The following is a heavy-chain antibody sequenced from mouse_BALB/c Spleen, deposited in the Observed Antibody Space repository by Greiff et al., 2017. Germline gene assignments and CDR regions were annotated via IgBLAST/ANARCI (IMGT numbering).Heavy chain of an antibody. CDR2: ISSGGSYT. CDR3: ARRSFYDYYAMDY. V-gene: IGHV5-9-1*01. J-gene: IGHJ4*01. Sequence: EVMLVESGGGLVKPGGSLKLSCAASGFTFSSYAMSWVRQTPEKRLEWVATISSGGSYTYYPDSVKGRFTISRDNAKNTLYLQMSSLRSEDTAMYYCARRSFYDYYAMDYWGQGTSVTVSS. D-gene: IGHD2-10*01. CDR1: GFTFSSYA.